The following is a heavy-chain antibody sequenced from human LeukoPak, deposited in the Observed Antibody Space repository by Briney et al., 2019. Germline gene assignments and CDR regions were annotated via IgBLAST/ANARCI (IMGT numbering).Heavy chain of an antibody. Sequence: SETLSLTCAVYGGSFSGYYWSWIRQPPGKGLEWIGEINHSGSTNYNPSLKSRVTISVDTSKNQFSLKLSSVTAADTAVYYCARGQDGPFDCWGQGTLVTVSS. CDR2: INHSGST. J-gene: IGHJ4*02. V-gene: IGHV4-34*01. CDR1: GGSFSGYY. CDR3: ARGQDGPFDC.